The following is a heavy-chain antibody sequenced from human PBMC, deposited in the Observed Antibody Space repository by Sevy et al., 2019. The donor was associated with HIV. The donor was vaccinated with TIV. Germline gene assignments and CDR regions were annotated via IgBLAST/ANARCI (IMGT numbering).Heavy chain of an antibody. Sequence: SETLSLTCTVSGGSISSYYWSWIRQPPGKGLEWIGYIYYSGSTNYNPSLKSRVTISVDTSENQFSLKLSSVTAADTAVYYCARRPQGYYGSGSYYGAFDIWGQGTMVTVSS. J-gene: IGHJ3*02. CDR2: IYYSGST. D-gene: IGHD3-10*01. CDR3: ARRPQGYYGSGSYYGAFDI. CDR1: GGSISSYY. V-gene: IGHV4-59*01.